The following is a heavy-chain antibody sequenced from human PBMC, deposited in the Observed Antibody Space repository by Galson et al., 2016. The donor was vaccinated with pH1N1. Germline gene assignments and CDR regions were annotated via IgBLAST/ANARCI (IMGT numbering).Heavy chain of an antibody. D-gene: IGHD1-1*01. Sequence: SVKVSCKASGGSFRNFVVSWMRQAPGQGLEWMGGLMPIFNTPKYAQKFQGRVTISADESSTTTYMELSGLTSEDTAVYFCARGTVAAAWYTPFDPWGHGTLVIVSS. CDR3: ARGTVAAAWYTPFDP. CDR1: GGSFRNFV. J-gene: IGHJ5*02. V-gene: IGHV1-69*13. CDR2: LMPIFNTP.